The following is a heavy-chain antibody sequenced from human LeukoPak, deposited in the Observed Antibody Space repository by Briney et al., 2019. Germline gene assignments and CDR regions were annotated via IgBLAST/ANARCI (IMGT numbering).Heavy chain of an antibody. V-gene: IGHV1-69*13. CDR1: GGTFSSYA. J-gene: IGHJ6*02. D-gene: IGHD3-10*01. Sequence: ASVEVSCKASGGTFSSYAISWVRQAPGQGLEWMGGIIPIFGTANYAQKFQGRVTITADESTSTAYMELSSLRSEDTAVYYCARGWFGELSQYYYYGMDVWGQGTTVTVSS. CDR2: IIPIFGTA. CDR3: ARGWFGELSQYYYYGMDV.